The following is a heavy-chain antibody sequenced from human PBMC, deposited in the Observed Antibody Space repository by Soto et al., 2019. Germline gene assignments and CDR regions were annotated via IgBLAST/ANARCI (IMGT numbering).Heavy chain of an antibody. CDR1: GYTFTSYD. V-gene: IGHV1-8*01. CDR3: ARYRVVVTAFRYYYYYGMDV. J-gene: IGHJ6*02. CDR2: MNPNSGNT. D-gene: IGHD2-21*02. Sequence: VASVKVSCKASGYTFTSYDINWVRQATGQGLEWMGWMNPNSGNTGYAQKFQGRVTMTRNTSISTAYMELSSLRSEDTAVYYCARYRVVVTAFRYYYYYGMDVWGQGTTVTVSS.